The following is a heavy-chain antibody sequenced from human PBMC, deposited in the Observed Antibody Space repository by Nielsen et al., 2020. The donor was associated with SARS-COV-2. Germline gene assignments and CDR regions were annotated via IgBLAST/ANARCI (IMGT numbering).Heavy chain of an antibody. V-gene: IGHV3-23*01. CDR1: GFTFSSYW. Sequence: GGSLRLSCAASGFTFSSYWMHWVRQAPGKGLEWVSAISGSGRTPYYADSVKGRFTISRDNSKNTLYLQVNSLRADDTALYYCAKSIMELWDFDYWGQGTLVTVSS. D-gene: IGHD1-7*01. CDR3: AKSIMELWDFDY. J-gene: IGHJ4*02. CDR2: ISGSGRTP.